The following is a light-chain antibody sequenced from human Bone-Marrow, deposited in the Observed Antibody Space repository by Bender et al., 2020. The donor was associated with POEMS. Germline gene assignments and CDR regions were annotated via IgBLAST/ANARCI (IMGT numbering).Light chain of an antibody. CDR3: QSYDSDLNGWV. J-gene: IGLJ3*02. Sequence: QSVLTQPPSVSGAPGQRVTISCTGNSSNIGAGHDVHWYQQFPGTAPKLLIYVNSNRPSGVSDRFSGSKSGTSGSLAITGLQAEDEAAYFCQSYDSDLNGWVFGGGTTLTVL. CDR1: SSNIGAGHD. CDR2: VNS. V-gene: IGLV1-40*01.